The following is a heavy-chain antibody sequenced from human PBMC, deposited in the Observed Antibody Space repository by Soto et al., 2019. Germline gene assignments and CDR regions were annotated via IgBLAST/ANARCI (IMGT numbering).Heavy chain of an antibody. CDR1: GGSFSGYY. J-gene: IGHJ6*02. Sequence: PSETLSLTCAVYGGSFSGYYWSWIRQPPGKGLEWIGEINHSGSTNYNPSLKSRVTISVDTSKNQFSLKLSSVTAADTAVYYCARDPIWFGELFHYYYGMDVWGQGTTVTVS. CDR3: ARDPIWFGELFHYYYGMDV. D-gene: IGHD3-10*01. V-gene: IGHV4-34*01. CDR2: INHSGST.